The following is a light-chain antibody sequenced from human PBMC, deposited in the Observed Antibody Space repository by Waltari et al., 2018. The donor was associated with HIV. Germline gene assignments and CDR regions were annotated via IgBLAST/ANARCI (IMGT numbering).Light chain of an antibody. CDR2: SNN. Sequence: QSVLTQTPSASGTPGQRVTISCSGSSYNIGSNYVYWYQQLPGTAPKLLVYSNNRRPSVVPYRFFGPKSGTSASLAISGLRSEDEADYYCAAWDNSLSVLVVFGGGTKLTVL. CDR1: SYNIGSNY. J-gene: IGLJ2*01. CDR3: AAWDNSLSVLVV. V-gene: IGLV1-47*02.